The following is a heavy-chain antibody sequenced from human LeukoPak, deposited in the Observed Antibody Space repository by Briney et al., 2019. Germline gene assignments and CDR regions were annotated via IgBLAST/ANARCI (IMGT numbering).Heavy chain of an antibody. CDR2: MNPNSGNT. D-gene: IGHD3-9*01. Sequence: ASMKVSCKASGYTFTSYDINWVRQATGQGLEWMGWMNPNSGNTGYAQKFQGRVTMTRNTSISTAYMELSSLRSEDTAVYYCARGLTTYYDILTGYYMRYYYYGMDVWGQGTTVTVSS. CDR3: ARGLTTYYDILTGYYMRYYYYGMDV. CDR1: GYTFTSYD. V-gene: IGHV1-8*01. J-gene: IGHJ6*02.